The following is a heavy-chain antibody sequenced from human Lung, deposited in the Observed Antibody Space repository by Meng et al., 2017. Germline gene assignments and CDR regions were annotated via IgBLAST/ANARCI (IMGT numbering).Heavy chain of an antibody. V-gene: IGHV4-34*01. Sequence: EKIQQWGAGLLKPSETLSLPCVVSGGSFSDYYWSWIRHPPGKGLEWIGEINHSGSTNYNPSLESRATISVDTSQNNLSLKLSSVTAADSAVYYCARGPTTMAHDFDYWGQGTLVTVSS. J-gene: IGHJ4*02. D-gene: IGHD4-11*01. CDR2: INHSGST. CDR1: GGSFSDYY. CDR3: ARGPTTMAHDFDY.